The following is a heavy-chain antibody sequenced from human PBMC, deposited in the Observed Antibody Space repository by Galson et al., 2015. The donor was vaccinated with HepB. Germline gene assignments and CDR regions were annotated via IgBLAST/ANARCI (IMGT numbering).Heavy chain of an antibody. V-gene: IGHV3-30*04. CDR3: ARGVAAAGTVDY. CDR2: ISYDGSNK. Sequence: SLRLSCAASGFTFSSYAMHWVRQAPGKGLEWVAVISYDGSNKYYADSVKGRFTISRDNSKNTLYLQMNSLRAEDTAVYYCARGVAAAGTVDYWGQGTLVTVSS. CDR1: GFTFSSYA. J-gene: IGHJ4*02. D-gene: IGHD6-13*01.